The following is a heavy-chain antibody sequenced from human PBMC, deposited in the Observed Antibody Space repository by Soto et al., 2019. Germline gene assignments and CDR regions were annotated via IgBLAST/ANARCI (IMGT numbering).Heavy chain of an antibody. CDR2: ISGSGGST. CDR1: GFTFSRYA. CDR3: AKGGDYGSGLFDP. D-gene: IGHD3-10*01. J-gene: IGHJ5*02. Sequence: EVQLLESGGGLVQPGGSLRLSCAASGFTFSRYAMSWVRQAPGKGLEWGSAISGSGGSTYYADSVKGRFTISSDNSKNTLYLQMNSLRAEDTAVYYCAKGGDYGSGLFDPWGQGTLVTVSS. V-gene: IGHV3-23*01.